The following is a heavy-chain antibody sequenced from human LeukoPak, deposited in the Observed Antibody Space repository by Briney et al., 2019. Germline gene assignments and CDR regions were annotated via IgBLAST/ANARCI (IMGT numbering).Heavy chain of an antibody. CDR1: GFTFSNYS. Sequence: GSLRLSCAASGFTFSNYSMHWVRQAPGKGLGWVAVILYDRSFKYYADSVKGRFTLPRDNSKNTLYLQMNSLRAEDTAVYYCARGITYYDFWSGYYPYYYYGMDVWGQGTTVTVSS. CDR3: ARGITYYDFWSGYYPYYYYGMDV. V-gene: IGHV3-30*14. D-gene: IGHD3-3*01. J-gene: IGHJ6*02. CDR2: ILYDRSFK.